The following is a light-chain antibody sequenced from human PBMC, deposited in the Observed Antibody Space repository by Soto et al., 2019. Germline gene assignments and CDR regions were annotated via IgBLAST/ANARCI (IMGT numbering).Light chain of an antibody. J-gene: IGKJ1*01. CDR3: QQYFGSSWT. Sequence: EIVLTQSPGTLSSSPGERATLSCRASQSIDNRYLAWYQHKLGQAPRLLIYATSSRATGIPDRFGGSGSGTDFTLTINRLEPEDFAVYYCQQYFGSSWTFGQGTKVDIK. V-gene: IGKV3-20*01. CDR1: QSIDNRY. CDR2: ATS.